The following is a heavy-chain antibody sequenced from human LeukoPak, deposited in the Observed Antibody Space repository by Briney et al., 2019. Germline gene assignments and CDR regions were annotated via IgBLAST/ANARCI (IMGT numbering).Heavy chain of an antibody. D-gene: IGHD6-19*01. CDR3: ARGSRYSSGQRVEYYFDY. V-gene: IGHV1-46*01. CDR1: GYTFTSYY. CDR2: INPSGGST. Sequence: ASVKVSCKASGYTFTSYYMHWVRQAPGQGLEWMGIINPSGGSTSYAQKFQGRVTMTRNTSISTAYMELSSLRSEDTAVYYCARGSRYSSGQRVEYYFDYWGQGTLVTVSS. J-gene: IGHJ4*02.